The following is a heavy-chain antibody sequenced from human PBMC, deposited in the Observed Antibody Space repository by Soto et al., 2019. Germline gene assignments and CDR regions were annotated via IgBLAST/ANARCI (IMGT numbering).Heavy chain of an antibody. CDR3: ARGHSTSWYGALGY. D-gene: IGHD6-13*01. CDR1: GYTFASHY. J-gene: IGHJ4*02. CDR2: INPTGGAT. Sequence: QVQLVQSGAEMRKPGASVKVSCGTSGYTFASHYIHWVRQAPGQGLEWMGVINPTGGATSSAQKFQGRVTMTRDTSTCTGYMELTSLSSEDTAVYYCARGHSTSWYGALGYWGQGTLVTVAS. V-gene: IGHV1-46*01.